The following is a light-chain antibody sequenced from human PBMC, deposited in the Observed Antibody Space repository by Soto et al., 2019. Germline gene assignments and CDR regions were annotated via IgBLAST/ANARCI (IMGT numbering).Light chain of an antibody. CDR2: GAS. V-gene: IGKV3-15*01. CDR1: QSVSSN. Sequence: EIVMTQSPATLSVSPGERATLSCRASQSVSSNLAWYQQKPGQAPRLLIYGASTRATGIPARFSGSGSGTEFTLTISSLQSEDFAVYYCHQYNSWPPWTFGSVTQVEIK. J-gene: IGKJ1*01. CDR3: HQYNSWPPWT.